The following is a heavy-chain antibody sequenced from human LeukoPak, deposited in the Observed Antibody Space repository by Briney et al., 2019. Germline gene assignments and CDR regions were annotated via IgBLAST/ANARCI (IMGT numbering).Heavy chain of an antibody. CDR3: AKDRGIAAAADY. D-gene: IGHD6-13*01. CDR2: IRYDGSNK. CDR1: GFTFSSYG. V-gene: IGHV3-30*02. Sequence: PGGSLRLSCAASGFTFSSYGMHWVRQAPGKGLEWVAFIRYDGSNKYYADSVKGRFTISRDNSKNTLYLQMSSLRAEDTAVYYCAKDRGIAAAADYWGQGTLVTVSS. J-gene: IGHJ4*02.